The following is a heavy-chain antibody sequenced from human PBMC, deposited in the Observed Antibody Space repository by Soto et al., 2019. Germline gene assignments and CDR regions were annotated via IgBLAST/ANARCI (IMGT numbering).Heavy chain of an antibody. CDR2: ISYDGSNK. CDR3: ARGSTNWNYEPWGAFDI. CDR1: GFTFSSYA. Sequence: QVQLVESGGGVVQPGRSLRLSCAASGFTFSSYAMHWVRHAPGKGLEWVAVISYDGSNKYYADSVKGRFTISRDNSKNTLYLQMNSLRAEDTAVYYCARGSTNWNYEPWGAFDIWGQGTMVTVSS. J-gene: IGHJ3*02. V-gene: IGHV3-30-3*01. D-gene: IGHD1-7*01.